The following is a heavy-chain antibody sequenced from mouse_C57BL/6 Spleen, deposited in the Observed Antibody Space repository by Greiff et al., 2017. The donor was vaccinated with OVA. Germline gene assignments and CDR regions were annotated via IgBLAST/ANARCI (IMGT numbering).Heavy chain of an antibody. Sequence: QVQLQQPGAELVRPGSSVKLSCKASGYTFTSYWMHWVKQRPIQGLEWIGNIDPSDSETHYNQKFKDKATLTVAKSSSTAYMQLSSLTSEDAAVYYCARLDDYDDAMGYWGQGASVTVSS. D-gene: IGHD2-4*01. CDR3: ARLDDYDDAMGY. CDR1: GYTFTSYW. V-gene: IGHV1-52*01. J-gene: IGHJ4*01. CDR2: IDPSDSET.